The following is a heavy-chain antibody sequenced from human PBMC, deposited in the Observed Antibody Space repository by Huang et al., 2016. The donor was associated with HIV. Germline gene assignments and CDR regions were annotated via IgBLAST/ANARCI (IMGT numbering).Heavy chain of an antibody. J-gene: IGHJ4*02. V-gene: IGHV3-30*18. CDR1: GFKLSGFG. CDR2: ISYDGRSQ. CDR3: AKESRWFSDFDH. Sequence: QVHLVESGGGVVQPGGSLRLSCAASGFKLSGFGMHWVRQAQVKGLEWVAVISYDGRSQFSTDSVKGRFTISRDNSDNTLSLQMKGLRPDDTAVYYCAKESRWFSDFDHWGQGVLVSVSS. D-gene: IGHD2-15*01.